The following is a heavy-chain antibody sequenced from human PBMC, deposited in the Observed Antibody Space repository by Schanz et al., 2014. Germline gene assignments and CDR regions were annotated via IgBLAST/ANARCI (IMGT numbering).Heavy chain of an antibody. CDR1: GFNFNNYD. J-gene: IGHJ5*02. V-gene: IGHV1-18*04. CDR2: ISVYTGNT. CDR3: AKAEYDILTDSYSRLDP. D-gene: IGHD3-9*01. Sequence: QVQVVQSGAELKKPGASVKVSCTASGFNFNNYDINWVRQAPGQGLEWVGWISVYTGNTKYGQKVQGRVTMTADTSTNTAYMELRSLRSDDTAVYYCAKAEYDILTDSYSRLDPWGQGTLVTVSS.